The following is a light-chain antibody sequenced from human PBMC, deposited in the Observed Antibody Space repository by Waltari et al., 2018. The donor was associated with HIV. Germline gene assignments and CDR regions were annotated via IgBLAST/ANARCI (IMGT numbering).Light chain of an antibody. Sequence: DMQMTQSPSFVSASVGNRITITCRARQDISTWLAWYQQKPGKAPKVLIYAASTLQSGVPSRFSGSGSGTDFTPTISSLQPEDFATYYCQQAINFPRTFGQGTKVEI. CDR3: QQAINFPRT. CDR2: AAS. V-gene: IGKV1-12*01. J-gene: IGKJ1*01. CDR1: QDISTW.